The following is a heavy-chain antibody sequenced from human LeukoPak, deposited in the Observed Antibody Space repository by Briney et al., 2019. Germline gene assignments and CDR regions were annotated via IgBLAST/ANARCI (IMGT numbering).Heavy chain of an antibody. Sequence: GGSLRLSCAAPGFTFSSYWMSWVRQAPGKGLEWVANIKQDGSEKYYVDSVKGRFTISRDNAKNSLYLQMNSLRAEDTAVYYCARALRSHDFWSGYYKAESFDYWGQGTLVTVSS. CDR3: ARALRSHDFWSGYYKAESFDY. CDR1: GFTFSSYW. D-gene: IGHD3-3*01. V-gene: IGHV3-7*01. J-gene: IGHJ4*02. CDR2: IKQDGSEK.